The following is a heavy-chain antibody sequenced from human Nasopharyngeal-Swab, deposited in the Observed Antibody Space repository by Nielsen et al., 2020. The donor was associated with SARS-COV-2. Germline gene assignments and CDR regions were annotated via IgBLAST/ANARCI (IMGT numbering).Heavy chain of an antibody. J-gene: IGHJ4*02. Sequence: SETLSLTCTVSGGSISSSTYYWTWVRQPAGKGLEWIGRFYTSGSTNYNPSLKRRVTMSVDTSKNQLSLKLRSVTAADTAVYYCARGVQQWLANDYWGQGTLVTVSS. V-gene: IGHV4-61*02. CDR2: FYTSGST. CDR3: ARGVQQWLANDY. CDR1: GGSISSSTYY. D-gene: IGHD6-19*01.